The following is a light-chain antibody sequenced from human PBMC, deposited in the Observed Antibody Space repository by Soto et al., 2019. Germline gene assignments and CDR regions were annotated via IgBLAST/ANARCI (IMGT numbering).Light chain of an antibody. CDR1: QDIFTW. V-gene: IGKV1-12*01. Sequence: DIPMTQSPSSVSASVGDRVTITCRASQDIFTWLAWYQQKPGKAPKLLISEASTLQSGVPSRFSGSGSGTDFTHTISSLQPEDYATYHCQQAHSFPLTFGGGTEVAIK. J-gene: IGKJ4*01. CDR2: EAS. CDR3: QQAHSFPLT.